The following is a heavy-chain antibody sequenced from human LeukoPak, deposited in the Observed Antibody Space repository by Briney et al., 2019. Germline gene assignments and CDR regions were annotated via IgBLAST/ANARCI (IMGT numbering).Heavy chain of an antibody. CDR2: ISSSSTI. CDR3: ARTSGYYITDY. V-gene: IGHV3-48*02. D-gene: IGHD3-22*01. CDR1: GFTFSSYS. J-gene: IGHJ4*02. Sequence: PGGSLRLSCAASGFTFSSYSMNWVRQAPGKGLEWVSYISSSSTIYYADSVKGRFTISRDNAKNSLYLRMNSLRDEDTAVYYCARTSGYYITDYWGQGTLVTVSS.